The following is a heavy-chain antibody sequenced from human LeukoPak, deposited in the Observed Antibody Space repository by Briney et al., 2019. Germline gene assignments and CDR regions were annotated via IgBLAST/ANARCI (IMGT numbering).Heavy chain of an antibody. D-gene: IGHD3-22*01. CDR3: ASESMDSSPFYFDY. CDR2: INPNSGGT. CDR1: GYTFTGYY. J-gene: IGHJ4*02. Sequence: GASVKVSCKASGYTFTGYYMHWVRQAPGQGLEWMGWINPNSGGTNYAQKFQGRVTMTRDTSISTAYMELSRLRSDDTAVYYCASESMDSSPFYFDYWGQGTLVTVSS. V-gene: IGHV1-2*02.